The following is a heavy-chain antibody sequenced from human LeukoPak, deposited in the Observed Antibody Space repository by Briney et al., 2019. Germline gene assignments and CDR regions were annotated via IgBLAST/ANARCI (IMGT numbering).Heavy chain of an antibody. CDR1: GYTFITYW. V-gene: IGHV5-51*01. CDR2: IYPGDSDT. D-gene: IGHD3-10*01. Sequence: PGESLKISCKGSGYTFITYWIAWVRQMPGRGLEWMGIIYPGDSDTRYSPSFQGQVTISADKSSSTAYLQWSSLKASDTAIYYCALHPAQGSGSLDFWGQGTLVTVSS. J-gene: IGHJ4*02. CDR3: ALHPAQGSGSLDF.